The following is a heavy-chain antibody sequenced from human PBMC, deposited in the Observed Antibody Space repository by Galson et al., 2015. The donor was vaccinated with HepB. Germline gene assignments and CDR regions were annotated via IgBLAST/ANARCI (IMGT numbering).Heavy chain of an antibody. CDR3: ARLGSYDILTGPGYYFDY. Sequence: SLRLSCAASGFTFSDYYMSWIRQAPGKGLEWVSYISSSSSYTNYADSVKGRFTISRDNAKNSLYLQMNSLRAEDTVVYYCARLGSYDILTGPGYYFDYWGQGTLVTVSS. J-gene: IGHJ4*02. D-gene: IGHD3-9*01. CDR2: ISSSSSYT. V-gene: IGHV3-11*03. CDR1: GFTFSDYY.